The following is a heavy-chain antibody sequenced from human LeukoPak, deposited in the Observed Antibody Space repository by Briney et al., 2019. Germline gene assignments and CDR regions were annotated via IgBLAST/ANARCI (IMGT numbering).Heavy chain of an antibody. D-gene: IGHD3-10*01. Sequence: GGSLRLSCAASGFTFSSYAMSWVRQAPGKGLEWVSAISDNGISTYYADSVKGRFTISRDNAKNTLYLQMNSLRAEDTAVYYCARGGPSGPNAFDIWGQGTMVTVSS. CDR3: ARGGPSGPNAFDI. CDR2: ISDNGIST. J-gene: IGHJ3*02. CDR1: GFTFSSYA. V-gene: IGHV3-23*01.